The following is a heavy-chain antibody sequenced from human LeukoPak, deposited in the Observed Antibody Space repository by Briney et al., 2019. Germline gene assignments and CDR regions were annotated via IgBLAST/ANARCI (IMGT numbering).Heavy chain of an antibody. J-gene: IGHJ4*02. CDR2: ISSSSYI. V-gene: IGHV3-21*04. CDR1: GFTFSSYS. D-gene: IGHD6-19*01. Sequence: PGGSLRLSCAASGFTFSSYSMNWVRQAPGKGLEWVSSISSSSYIYYADSVKGRFTISRDNAKNSLYLQMNSLRAEDTALYYCARWLVGTVAGKNYFDYWGQGTLVTVSS. CDR3: ARWLVGTVAGKNYFDY.